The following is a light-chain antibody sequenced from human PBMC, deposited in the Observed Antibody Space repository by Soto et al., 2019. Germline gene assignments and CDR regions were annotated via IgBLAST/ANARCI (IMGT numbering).Light chain of an antibody. CDR1: ISNIGNHY. Sequence: QSALTQPPSVSAAPGQKVTISCSGSISNIGNHYVYWYQQLPGTAPKLLIYDNIQRPSGIPDRFSGSKSATSATLGITGLQTADEADYYCATRDSGLSAWVFGGGTKLTVL. CDR2: DNI. CDR3: ATRDSGLSAWV. J-gene: IGLJ3*02. V-gene: IGLV1-51*01.